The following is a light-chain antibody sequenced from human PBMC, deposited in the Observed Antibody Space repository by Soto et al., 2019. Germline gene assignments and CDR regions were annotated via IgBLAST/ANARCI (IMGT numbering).Light chain of an antibody. CDR3: QQRSTWPPEYT. CDR1: QSVSSY. J-gene: IGKJ2*01. Sequence: EIVLTQSPATLSLSPGERATLSCRASQSVSSYLAWYQQKPGQAPRLLIYDASNRATGIPARFSGSGSGTDFTLSISILETEDFAVYYCQQRSTWPPEYTFGQGTKLEIK. V-gene: IGKV3-11*01. CDR2: DAS.